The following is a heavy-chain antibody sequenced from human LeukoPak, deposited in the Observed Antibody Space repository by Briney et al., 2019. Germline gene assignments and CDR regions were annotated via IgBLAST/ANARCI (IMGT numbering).Heavy chain of an antibody. Sequence: PGGSLRLSCATSGFIFSNTNMYWVRQAPGKGLEWLSYISSTLITTYYADSVKGRFTISRDNAKNSLYLQMDSLRAEDTAVYYCAKGSYYYDTSGYFDSWGYGALVTVSS. D-gene: IGHD3-22*01. CDR1: GFIFSNTN. CDR3: AKGSYYYDTSGYFDS. V-gene: IGHV3-48*01. CDR2: ISSTLITT. J-gene: IGHJ4*01.